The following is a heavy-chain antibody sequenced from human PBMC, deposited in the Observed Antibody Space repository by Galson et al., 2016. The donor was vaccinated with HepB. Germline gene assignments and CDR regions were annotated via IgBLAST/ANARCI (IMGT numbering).Heavy chain of an antibody. CDR3: AKVATPNRNYENWFDS. D-gene: IGHD4-11*01. Sequence: SLRLSCAASGSAFSSHSMTWVRQAPGKGLEWVAVIWYDGTSKYYVDSVKGRFTISRDNSKNTLNLQMNSLRAEDTAVYYCAKVATPNRNYENWFDSWGQGTLVTVSS. V-gene: IGHV3-33*06. CDR1: GSAFSSHS. J-gene: IGHJ5*01. CDR2: IWYDGTSK.